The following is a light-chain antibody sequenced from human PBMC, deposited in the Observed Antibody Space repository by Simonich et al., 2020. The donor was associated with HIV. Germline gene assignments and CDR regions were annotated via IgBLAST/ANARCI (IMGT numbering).Light chain of an antibody. CDR3: HQYHEWPLF. Sequence: EIVMTQSPATLSVSPGERATLSCRARQSIGSNLAWYQQKPGQAPRLLIYGASTRATGIPARFSGSGSGTEFTLSISSMQSEDFAVYYCHQYHEWPLFFGQGTKLEIK. V-gene: IGKV3-15*01. CDR2: GAS. CDR1: QSIGSN. J-gene: IGKJ2*01.